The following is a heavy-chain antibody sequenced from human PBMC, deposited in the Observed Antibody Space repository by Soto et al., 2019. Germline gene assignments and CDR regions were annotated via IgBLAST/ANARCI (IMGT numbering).Heavy chain of an antibody. CDR3: AKDRRAGGNYGFYSDF. J-gene: IGHJ4*02. CDR2: SSATGAGK. D-gene: IGHD1-7*01. V-gene: IGHV3-23*01. CDR1: GLTFSSYG. Sequence: EVQLLESGGGLVQPGGSLRLSCAASGLTFSSYGMTWVRQAQGKGLEWVSFSSATGAGKYYADSVKGRFTISRDNSKNTLYLQMTSLRADDTAVYYCAKDRRAGGNYGFYSDFWGQGALVIVSS.